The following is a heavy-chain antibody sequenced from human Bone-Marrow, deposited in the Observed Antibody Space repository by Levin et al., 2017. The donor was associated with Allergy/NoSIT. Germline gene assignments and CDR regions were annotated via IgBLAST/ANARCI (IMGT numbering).Heavy chain of an antibody. CDR2: IYYSGST. Sequence: GSLRLSCTVSGGSMSSYYWSWIRQPPGKGLEWIGYIYYSGSTKYNPSLKSRVTISVDTSKNQFSLKLSSVTAADTAVYYCARHYGSGSYPLDYWGQGTLVTVSS. D-gene: IGHD3-16*02. V-gene: IGHV4-59*01. CDR1: GGSMSSYY. J-gene: IGHJ4*02. CDR3: ARHYGSGSYPLDY.